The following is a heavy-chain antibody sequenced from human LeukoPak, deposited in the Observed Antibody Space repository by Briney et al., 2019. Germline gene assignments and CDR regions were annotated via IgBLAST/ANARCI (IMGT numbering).Heavy chain of an antibody. J-gene: IGHJ4*02. CDR2: ISFDGSNK. CDR1: GFTFSSYG. Sequence: GRSLRLSCAASGFTFSSYGMHWVRQAPGKGLEWVAVISFDGSNKYYADSVKGRFTISRDNSKNTLYLQMNSLRAEDTAVYYCAKRPSRVVVAATPGSYFDYWGQGTLVTVSS. D-gene: IGHD2-15*01. CDR3: AKRPSRVVVAATPGSYFDY. V-gene: IGHV3-30*18.